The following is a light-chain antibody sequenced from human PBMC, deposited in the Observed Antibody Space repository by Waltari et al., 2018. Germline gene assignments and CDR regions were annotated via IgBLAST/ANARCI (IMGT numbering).Light chain of an antibody. CDR3: HQYGSSPLT. Sequence: EIVLTQSPGTLSLSPGERATLSCRASQSVSSSNLAWYKQKPGQAPRRLIDDASSRATGIPDRVSGSGSGTDFTLTISRLEPEDFAVYYCHQYGSSPLTFGGGTKVEIK. V-gene: IGKV3-20*01. J-gene: IGKJ4*01. CDR2: DAS. CDR1: QSVSSSN.